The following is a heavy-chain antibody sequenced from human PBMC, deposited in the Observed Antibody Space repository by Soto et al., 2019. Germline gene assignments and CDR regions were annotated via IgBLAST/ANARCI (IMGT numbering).Heavy chain of an antibody. CDR1: GYTFTSYG. CDR2: ISAYNGNT. CDR3: ARGKAIYYDSSGYYYEFDY. Sequence: VKVSCKASGYTFTSYGISWVRQAPGQGLEWMGWISAYNGNTNYAQKLQGRVTMTTDTSTSTAYMELRSLRSDDTAVYYCARGKAIYYDSSGYYYEFDYWGQGTLVTVSS. J-gene: IGHJ4*02. D-gene: IGHD3-22*01. V-gene: IGHV1-18*01.